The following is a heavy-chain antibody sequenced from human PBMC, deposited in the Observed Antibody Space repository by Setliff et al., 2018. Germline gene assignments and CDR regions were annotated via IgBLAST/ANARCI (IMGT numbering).Heavy chain of an antibody. D-gene: IGHD3-10*01. J-gene: IGHJ6*02. CDR3: ATLLANYGSGMDV. V-gene: IGHV4-38-2*01. CDR1: GSSIISDYY. Sequence: KTSEILSLTCAVSGSSIISDYYWVWIRQPPGRGLEWIGSIFQSGNTYYNPSLKSRVTISVDTSKNQFSLKVNSVTAADTAVYYCATLLANYGSGMDVWGQGTTVTVSS. CDR2: IFQSGNT.